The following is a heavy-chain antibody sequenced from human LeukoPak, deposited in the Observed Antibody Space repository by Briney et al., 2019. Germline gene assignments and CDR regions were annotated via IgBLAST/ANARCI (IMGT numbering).Heavy chain of an antibody. CDR2: IYYIGST. J-gene: IGHJ4*02. V-gene: IGHV4-59*01. D-gene: IGHD3-16*02. CDR3: ARAQEDYDYIWGSYRYDPSFDY. CDR1: GGSISSYY. Sequence: PSETLSLTCTVSGGSISSYYWSWIRQPPGKGLEWIGYIYYIGSTNYNPSLNRRITISVDTSKTQFSLKLSSVTAADTAVYYCARAQEDYDYIWGSYRYDPSFDYWGQGTLVTVSS.